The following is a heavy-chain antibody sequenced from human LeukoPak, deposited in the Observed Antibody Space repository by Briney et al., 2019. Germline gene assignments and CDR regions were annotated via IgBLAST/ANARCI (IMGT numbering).Heavy chain of an antibody. J-gene: IGHJ4*02. CDR1: GFSFSSYG. Sequence: RSLRLSCAASGFSFSSYGMHWVRQAPGKELEWVANIKQDGSEIYYVDSVKGRFTISRDNAKNSLYLQMNSLRAEDTAVYYCVRDKLTGASRLDYWGQGTLLTVSS. D-gene: IGHD7-27*01. V-gene: IGHV3-7*03. CDR2: IKQDGSEI. CDR3: VRDKLTGASRLDY.